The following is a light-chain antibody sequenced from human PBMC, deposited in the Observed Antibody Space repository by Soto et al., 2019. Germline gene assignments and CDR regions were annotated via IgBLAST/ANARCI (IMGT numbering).Light chain of an antibody. Sequence: QSVLTQPASVSGSPGQSISISCSGSSSDVGAYNYVSWYQQVPGKAPKLMISEVSNRPSGVSNRFSGSKSGNTASLTISGLQAEDEADYYCSSHTTSSTLVFGGGTKLTVL. J-gene: IGLJ3*02. CDR1: SSDVGAYNY. V-gene: IGLV2-14*01. CDR3: SSHTTSSTLV. CDR2: EVS.